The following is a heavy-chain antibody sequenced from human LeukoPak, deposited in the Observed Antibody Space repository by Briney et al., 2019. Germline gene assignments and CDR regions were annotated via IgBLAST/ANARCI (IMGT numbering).Heavy chain of an antibody. V-gene: IGHV1-2*02. CDR1: GYTFTGYN. D-gene: IGHD6-19*01. CDR2: INPDSGGT. CDR3: ARDRHSSGWPFSVY. J-gene: IGHJ4*02. Sequence: ASVKVSCKASGYTFTGYNMHWVRQAPGQGLEWMGWINPDSGGTNYAQKFQGRVTMTRDASTTTAYMDLSSLTFDDTAMYYCARDRHSSGWPFSVYWGQGTLVTVSS.